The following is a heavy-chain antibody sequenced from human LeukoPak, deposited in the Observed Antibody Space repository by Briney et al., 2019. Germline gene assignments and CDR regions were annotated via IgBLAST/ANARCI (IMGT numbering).Heavy chain of an antibody. CDR2: ISSSSSYI. CDR3: ARDSGYQRYGMDV. Sequence: GGSLRLSCAASGFTFSSYSMNWVRQAPGKGLEWVSSISSSSSYIYYADSVKGRFTISRDSAKNSLYLQVNSLRAEDTAVYYCARDSGYQRYGMDVWGQGTTVTVSS. V-gene: IGHV3-21*01. CDR1: GFTFSSYS. J-gene: IGHJ6*02. D-gene: IGHD2-2*01.